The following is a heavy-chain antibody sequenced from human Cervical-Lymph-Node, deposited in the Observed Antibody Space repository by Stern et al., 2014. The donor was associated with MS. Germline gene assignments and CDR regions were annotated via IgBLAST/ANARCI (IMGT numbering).Heavy chain of an antibody. CDR2: IMPIFGTE. Sequence: VQLVESGAEVTKPGTSVKVSCKASGGTFSSYAISWVRQAPGQGLEWMGGIMPIFGTENYAQKFAGRVTITADAHTSTAYLEMSSLRSEDTAVYYCARGELKEGLVRGMDVWGQGTTVTVSS. CDR3: ARGELKEGLVRGMDV. D-gene: IGHD1-26*01. V-gene: IGHV1-69*01. CDR1: GGTFSSYA. J-gene: IGHJ6*02.